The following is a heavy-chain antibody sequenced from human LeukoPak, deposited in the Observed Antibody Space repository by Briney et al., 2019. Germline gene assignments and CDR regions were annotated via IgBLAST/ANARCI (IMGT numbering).Heavy chain of an antibody. D-gene: IGHD3-22*01. CDR2: ISSSSSTI. Sequence: GGSLRLSCAASGFTFSSYSMNWVRQAPGKGLEWVSYISSSSSTIYYADSVKGRFTISRDNAKNPLYLQMNSLRDEDTAVYYCARCNYYDSSGYYLSHWGQGTLVTVSS. CDR3: ARCNYYDSSGYYLSH. J-gene: IGHJ4*02. V-gene: IGHV3-48*02. CDR1: GFTFSSYS.